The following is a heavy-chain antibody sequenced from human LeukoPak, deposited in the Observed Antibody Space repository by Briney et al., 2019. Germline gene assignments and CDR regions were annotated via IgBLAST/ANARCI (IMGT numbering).Heavy chain of an antibody. V-gene: IGHV4-34*01. D-gene: IGHD5-12*01. CDR1: GGSFSGYY. J-gene: IGHJ4*02. CDR2: INHSGST. CDR3: ARDNVDFDY. Sequence: SETLSLTCAVYGGSFSGYYWSWIRQPPGKGLEWIGEINHSGSTNYNPSLKSRVTISVDTSKNQFSLKLGSVTAADTAVYYCARDNVDFDYWGQGTLVTVSS.